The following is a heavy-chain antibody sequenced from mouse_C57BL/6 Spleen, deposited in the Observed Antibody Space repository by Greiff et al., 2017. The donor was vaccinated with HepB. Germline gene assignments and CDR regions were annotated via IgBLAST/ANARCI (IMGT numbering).Heavy chain of an antibody. CDR3: AREGYYGTFDY. D-gene: IGHD1-1*01. V-gene: IGHV5-17*01. Sequence: EVKLMESGGGLVKPGGSLKLSCAASGFTFSDYGMHWVRQAPEKGLEWVAYISSGSSTIYYADTVKGRFTISRDNAKITLFLQMTSLRSEDTAMYYCAREGYYGTFDYWGQGTTLTVSS. J-gene: IGHJ2*01. CDR2: ISSGSSTI. CDR1: GFTFSDYG.